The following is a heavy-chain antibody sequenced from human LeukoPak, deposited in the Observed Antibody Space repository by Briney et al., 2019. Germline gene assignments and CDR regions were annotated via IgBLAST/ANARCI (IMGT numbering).Heavy chain of an antibody. CDR1: GGSISSYY. V-gene: IGHV4-59*01. J-gene: IGHJ5*02. CDR3: ARGAGQLVRGWFDP. Sequence: SETLPLTCTVSGGSISSYYWSWIRQPPGKGLEWIGYIYYSGSTNYNPSLKSRVTISVDTSKNQFSLKLSSVTAADTAVYYCARGAGQLVRGWFDPWGQGTLVTVSS. D-gene: IGHD6-13*01. CDR2: IYYSGST.